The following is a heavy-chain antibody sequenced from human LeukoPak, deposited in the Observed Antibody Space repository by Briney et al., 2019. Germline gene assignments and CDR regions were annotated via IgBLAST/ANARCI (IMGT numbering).Heavy chain of an antibody. J-gene: IGHJ1*01. D-gene: IGHD2-15*01. Sequence: ASVKVSCKASGYTFTSYAMHWVRQAPGQRLEWMGWINAGNGNTKYSQKFQGRVTIIRDTSASTAYMELSSLRSEDTAVYYCAIVVVAAYHQYFQHWGQGTLVTVSS. CDR3: AIVVVAAYHQYFQH. V-gene: IGHV1-3*01. CDR1: GYTFTSYA. CDR2: INAGNGNT.